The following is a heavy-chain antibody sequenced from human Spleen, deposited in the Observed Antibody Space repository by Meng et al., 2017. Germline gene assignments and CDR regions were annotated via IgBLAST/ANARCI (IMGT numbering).Heavy chain of an antibody. CDR3: ARHSTDWSLDY. V-gene: IGHV1-18*01. J-gene: IGHJ4*02. Sequence: QVQLGQSGVEVKDPGASVKVSCKTSGYTFTNYQTDWVRQAPGQGLEWMGWVNPNHGGASYAQKFQGRLTMTIDTSTTTVYMELRSLRSDDSALYYCARHSTDWSLDYWGQGTLVTVSS. CDR1: GYTFTNYQ. CDR2: VNPNHGGA. D-gene: IGHD2/OR15-2a*01.